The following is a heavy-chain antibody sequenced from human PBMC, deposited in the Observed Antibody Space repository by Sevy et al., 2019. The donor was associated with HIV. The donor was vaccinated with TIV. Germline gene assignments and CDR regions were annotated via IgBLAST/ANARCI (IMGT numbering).Heavy chain of an antibody. V-gene: IGHV3-7*01. Sequence: GGSLRLSCAASGFTFSSYWMSWVRQAPGKGLEWVANIKQDGSEKYYVDSVKGRFTISRDNAKNSLYLQMNSLRAEDTAVYYSARVQTPYYGFWSGYSAYYYYGMDVWGQGTTVTVSS. D-gene: IGHD3-3*01. CDR2: IKQDGSEK. J-gene: IGHJ6*02. CDR1: GFTFSSYW. CDR3: ARVQTPYYGFWSGYSAYYYYGMDV.